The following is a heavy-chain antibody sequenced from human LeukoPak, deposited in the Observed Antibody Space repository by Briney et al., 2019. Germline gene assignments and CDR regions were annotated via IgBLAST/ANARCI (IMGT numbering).Heavy chain of an antibody. CDR3: ANSGLLRNPFDY. CDR2: INHSGST. CDR1: GGSFSGYY. J-gene: IGHJ4*02. Sequence: SETLSLTCAVYGGSFSGYYWSWIRQPPGKDLEWIGEINHSGSTNYNPSLKSRVTISGDTSKNQFSLKLSSVTAADTAVYYCANSGLLRNPFDYWGQGTLVTVSS. V-gene: IGHV4-34*01. D-gene: IGHD2/OR15-2a*01.